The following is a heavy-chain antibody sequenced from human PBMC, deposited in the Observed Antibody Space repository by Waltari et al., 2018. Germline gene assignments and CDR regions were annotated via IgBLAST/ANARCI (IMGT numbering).Heavy chain of an antibody. Sequence: QVLLQQWGAGLLKPSETLSLTCAVYGGSFNFYYWSWIRQPPGEGLEWLGEITHRRSTNYHPSLKSRVSISVDTPNNQFSLKLTSVTAADTAAYYCARRGYCGIDCYSNYFDFWGQGTLVTVSS. CDR2: ITHRRST. CDR1: GGSFNFYY. V-gene: IGHV4-34*01. CDR3: ARRGYCGIDCYSNYFDF. J-gene: IGHJ4*02. D-gene: IGHD2-21*01.